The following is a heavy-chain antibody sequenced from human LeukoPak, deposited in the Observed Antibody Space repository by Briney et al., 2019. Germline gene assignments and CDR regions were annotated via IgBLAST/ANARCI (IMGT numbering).Heavy chain of an antibody. Sequence: GGSLRLSCVASGFTFSSYSMNWVRQAPGKGLEWVSSISSSSSYIYYADSVKGRFTISRDNAKNSLYLQMNSLRAEDTAVYYCARFRVEYSSSNWFDPWGQGTLVTVSS. D-gene: IGHD6-6*01. CDR3: ARFRVEYSSSNWFDP. V-gene: IGHV3-21*01. CDR1: GFTFSSYS. CDR2: ISSSSSYI. J-gene: IGHJ5*02.